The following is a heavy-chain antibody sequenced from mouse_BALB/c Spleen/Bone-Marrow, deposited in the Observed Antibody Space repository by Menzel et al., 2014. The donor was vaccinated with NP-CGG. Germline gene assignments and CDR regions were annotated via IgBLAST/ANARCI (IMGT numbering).Heavy chain of an antibody. CDR2: IDPANGNT. CDR3: ARLEYYAMDY. Sequence: EVQLQQSGAELVKPGASVKLSCTASGFNIKDNYMHWVKQRPEQGLEWIGRIDPANGNTKYDPKFQGKATITADTSSNTAYLQLSSLTSEDTAVYYCARLEYYAMDYWGQGTSVTVSS. J-gene: IGHJ4*01. CDR1: GFNIKDNY. V-gene: IGHV14-3*02.